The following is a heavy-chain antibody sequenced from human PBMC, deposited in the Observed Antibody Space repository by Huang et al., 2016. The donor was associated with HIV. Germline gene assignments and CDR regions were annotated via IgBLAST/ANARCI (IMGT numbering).Heavy chain of an antibody. V-gene: IGHV1-8*02. J-gene: IGHJ4*02. CDR2: MNPNTGNT. D-gene: IGHD4-17*01. Sequence: QVHLVQSGAEVKKPGASVQVSCKASGYTFTNYDINWVRQAPGRGLEWMGEMNPNTGNTGFAKSFQGRVTMTRKTSITTAYMELTSLTSEDTAVYYCARSAYGDLDYWGLGTLVSVSS. CDR3: ARSAYGDLDY. CDR1: GYTFTNYD.